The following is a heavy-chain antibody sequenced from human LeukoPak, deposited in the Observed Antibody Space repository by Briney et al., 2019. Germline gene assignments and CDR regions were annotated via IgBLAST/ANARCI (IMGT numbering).Heavy chain of an antibody. CDR2: INSDGSST. D-gene: IGHD3-3*01. J-gene: IGHJ6*03. CDR3: ARGITIFGVVIIPSYYMGV. V-gene: IGHV3-74*01. Sequence: GGSLRLSCAASGFTFSSYWMHWVRQAPGKGLVWVSRINSDGSSTSYADSVKGRFTISRDNAKNTLYLQMNSLRAEDTAVYYCARGITIFGVVIIPSYYMGVWGKGTTVTVSS. CDR1: GFTFSSYW.